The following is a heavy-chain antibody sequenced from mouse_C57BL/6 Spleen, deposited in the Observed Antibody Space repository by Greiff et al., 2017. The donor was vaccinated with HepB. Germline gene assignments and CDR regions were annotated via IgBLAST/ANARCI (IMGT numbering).Heavy chain of an antibody. D-gene: IGHD2-4*01. Sequence: VQLQQSGAELVKPGASVKLSCTASGFNIQDYYMHWVKQRTEQGLEWSGRIDPEDGETKYAPKFQGKATITADTSSNTAYLQLSSLTSEDTAVYYCARYSDYDVYYYAMDYWGQGTSVTVSS. J-gene: IGHJ4*01. V-gene: IGHV14-2*01. CDR3: ARYSDYDVYYYAMDY. CDR2: IDPEDGET. CDR1: GFNIQDYY.